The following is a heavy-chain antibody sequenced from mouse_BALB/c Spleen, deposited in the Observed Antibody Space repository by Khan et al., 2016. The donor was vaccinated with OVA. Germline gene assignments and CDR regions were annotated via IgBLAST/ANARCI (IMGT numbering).Heavy chain of an antibody. J-gene: IGHJ3*01. V-gene: IGHV1S137*01. Sequence: QVQLKQSGAELVRPGVSVKISCKGSGYTFTDFTLHWVKQSHAMSLEWIGVISTYYGDATYNQRFKDKATMTVDKSSSTAYMELARLTSEDSAIEYCTRGGGGNRFAYWGQGTLVTVSA. CDR2: ISTYYGDA. CDR1: GYTFTDFT. CDR3: TRGGGGNRFAY.